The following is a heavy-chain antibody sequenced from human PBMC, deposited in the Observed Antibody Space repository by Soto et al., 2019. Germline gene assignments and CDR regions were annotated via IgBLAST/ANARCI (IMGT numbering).Heavy chain of an antibody. D-gene: IGHD6-19*01. CDR1: GYTFTSYY. V-gene: IGHV1-46*03. J-gene: IGHJ4*02. CDR2: INPSGGST. CDR3: ARDGRYSRGLSGWLYDY. Sequence: GASVKVSCKASGYTFTSYYMHWVRQAPGQGLEWMGIINPSGGSTSYAQKFQGRVTMTRDTSTSTVYMELSSLRSEDTAVYYCARDGRYSRGLSGWLYDYWGQGTLVTVSS.